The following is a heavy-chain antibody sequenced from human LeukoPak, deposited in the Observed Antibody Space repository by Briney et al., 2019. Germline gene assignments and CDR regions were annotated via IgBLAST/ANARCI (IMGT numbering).Heavy chain of an antibody. CDR2: IYSGGST. J-gene: IGHJ4*02. CDR1: GFTVSTYY. V-gene: IGHV3-53*01. CDR3: ARGLGYCTSNTCLLPFDY. D-gene: IGHD2-8*01. Sequence: PGGSLRLSCAASGFTVSTYYMTWVRQAPGKGLECVSVIYSGGSTYYADSVKGRFTVSRDNSKNTLYLQMNSLRAEDTAMHYCARGLGYCTSNTCLLPFDYWGQGTLVTVSS.